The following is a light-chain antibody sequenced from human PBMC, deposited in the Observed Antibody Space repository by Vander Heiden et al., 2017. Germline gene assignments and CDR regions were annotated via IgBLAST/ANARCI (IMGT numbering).Light chain of an antibody. CDR2: DAS. Sequence: EIGLTQSQATLSLSPGERATLSCRASQSVSNYLAWYQHKPGQAPRLLIYDASNRAAGIPARFSGSGSGTDFTLTISSLEPEDFAVYYCQQRSNWPPEVTFGGGTKVEIK. J-gene: IGKJ4*01. CDR1: QSVSNY. V-gene: IGKV3-11*01. CDR3: QQRSNWPPEVT.